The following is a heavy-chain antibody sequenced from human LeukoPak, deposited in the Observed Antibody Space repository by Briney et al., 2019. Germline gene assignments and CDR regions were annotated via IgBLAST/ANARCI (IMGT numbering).Heavy chain of an antibody. V-gene: IGHV3-7*01. J-gene: IGHJ4*02. Sequence: GGSLRLSCAASGFTFSSYWMSWVRQAPGKGLEWVANIKQDGSEKYYVDSVKGRFTISRDNAKNSLYLQMNSLRAEDTAVHYCASQGGSGSFEDYWGQGTLVTVSS. D-gene: IGHD1-26*01. CDR1: GFTFSSYW. CDR3: ASQGGSGSFEDY. CDR2: IKQDGSEK.